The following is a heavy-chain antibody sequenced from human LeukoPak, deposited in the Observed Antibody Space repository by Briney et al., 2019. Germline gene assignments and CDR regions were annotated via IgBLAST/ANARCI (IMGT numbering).Heavy chain of an antibody. J-gene: IGHJ6*03. CDR3: ARDQTDDYLGDYYMDV. Sequence: SSVTVSCTPSGYTFTLYYMHWVRQAPGQGLEWMGWINTNSGGTNYAQKFQGRVTMTRDTYISTAYMELSRLRSDDTAVYYCARDQTDDYLGDYYMDVWGKGTTVTVSS. D-gene: IGHD5-12*01. V-gene: IGHV1-2*02. CDR1: GYTFTLYY. CDR2: INTNSGGT.